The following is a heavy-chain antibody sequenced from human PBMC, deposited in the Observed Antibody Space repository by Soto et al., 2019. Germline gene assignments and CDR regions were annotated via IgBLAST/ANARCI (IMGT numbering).Heavy chain of an antibody. V-gene: IGHV3-23*01. D-gene: IGHD2-2*01. CDR1: GFTFSSYA. J-gene: IGHJ4*02. CDR2: ISGSGGST. CDR3: AKELVPRYCSSTSCYQGLDY. Sequence: LRLSCAASGFTFSSYAMSWVRQAPGKGLEWVSAISGSGGSTYYADSVKGRFTISRDNSKNTLYLQMNSLRAEDTAVYYCAKELVPRYCSSTSCYQGLDYWGQGTLVTVSS.